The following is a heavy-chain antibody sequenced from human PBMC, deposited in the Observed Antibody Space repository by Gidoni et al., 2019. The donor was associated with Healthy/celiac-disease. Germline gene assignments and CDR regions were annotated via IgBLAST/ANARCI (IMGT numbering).Heavy chain of an antibody. J-gene: IGHJ6*04. Sequence: QVQLQESGPGLVKPSETLSLTCTVSGGSISSYYWTWLRQPPGKGLEWIGYIYYSGSTNYNPSLKSRVTISVDTSKNQFSLKLSSVTAADTAVYYCASSPGNYDFWSGYLNTYYYYGMDVWGKGTTVTVSS. D-gene: IGHD3-3*01. CDR1: GGSISSYY. V-gene: IGHV4-59*01. CDR2: IYYSGST. CDR3: ASSPGNYDFWSGYLNTYYYYGMDV.